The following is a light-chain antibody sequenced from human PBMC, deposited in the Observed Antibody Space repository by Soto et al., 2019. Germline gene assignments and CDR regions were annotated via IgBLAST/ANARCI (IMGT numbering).Light chain of an antibody. V-gene: IGKV3-15*01. Sequence: EIVMTQSPATLSVSPGGRAILSCRASQSVGYYLAWYQQRPGRAPRALIFGSSTRTPGIPARFSGSGSGTDFSLTISSMQDEEFAVYYCLKYNHRPQTFGQGTKVEI. CDR1: QSVGYY. CDR2: GSS. CDR3: LKYNHRPQT. J-gene: IGKJ1*01.